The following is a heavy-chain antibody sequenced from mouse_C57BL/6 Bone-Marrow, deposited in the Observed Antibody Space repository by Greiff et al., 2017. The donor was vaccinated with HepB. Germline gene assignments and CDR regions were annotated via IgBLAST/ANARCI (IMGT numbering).Heavy chain of an antibody. CDR2: IYPGSGNT. CDR3: ARWDGYSYFDV. CDR1: GYTFTDYY. V-gene: IGHV1-76*01. Sequence: VKLMESGAELVRPGASVKLSCKASGYTFTDYYINWVKQRPGQGLEWIARIYPGSGNTYYNEKFKGKATLTAEKSSSTAYMQLSSLTSEDSAVYFCARWDGYSYFDVWGIGTTVTVSS. J-gene: IGHJ1*03. D-gene: IGHD2-3*01.